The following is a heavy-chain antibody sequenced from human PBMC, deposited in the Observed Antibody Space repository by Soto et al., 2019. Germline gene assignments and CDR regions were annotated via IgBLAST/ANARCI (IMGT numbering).Heavy chain of an antibody. Sequence: EVQLLESGGGLVQPGGSLRLSCAASGFTFSSYAMTWVRQAPGKGLDWVSSLTTSGDSTHYADSVRGRFTISRDNSKNTLYLQMNSLRAEDSAVYYCASGSSRDGYTWGQGTLVTVSS. CDR1: GFTFSSYA. CDR2: LTTSGDST. CDR3: ASGSSRDGYT. V-gene: IGHV3-23*01. D-gene: IGHD5-12*01. J-gene: IGHJ5*02.